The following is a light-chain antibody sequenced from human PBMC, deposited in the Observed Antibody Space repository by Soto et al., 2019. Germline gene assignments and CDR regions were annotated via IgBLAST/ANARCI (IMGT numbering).Light chain of an antibody. CDR2: DVS. V-gene: IGLV2-14*03. CDR3: CSYVGRNTYV. J-gene: IGLJ1*01. CDR1: STDIGAYQY. Sequence: QSVLTQPASVSGSPGQSITISCTGTSTDIGAYQYVSWYQQHPGKAPKLIIFDVSKRPSGVPNRFSGSKSGNTASLTISGLRAEDEADYYCCSYVGRNTYVFGTGTKVTVL.